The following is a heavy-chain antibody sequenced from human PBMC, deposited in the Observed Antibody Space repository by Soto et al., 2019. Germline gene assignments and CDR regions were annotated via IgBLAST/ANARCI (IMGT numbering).Heavy chain of an antibody. CDR1: GGSISSGDYY. CDR2: IDYSGST. V-gene: IGHV4-30-4*01. CDR3: ARVVSNYGNCYYVMEV. J-gene: IGHJ6*02. D-gene: IGHD4-4*01. Sequence: QVQLQESGPGLVKPSQTLSLTCTVSGGSISSGDYYWSWIRQPPGKGLEWIGYIDYSGSTYYNPSLRSRVTLSVETSKNQFSRKLSSVTAADTVVYYCARVVSNYGNCYYVMEVLGQGTTVTVSS.